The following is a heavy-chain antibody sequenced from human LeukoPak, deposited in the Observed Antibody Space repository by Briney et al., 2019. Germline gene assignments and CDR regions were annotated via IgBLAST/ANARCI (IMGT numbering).Heavy chain of an antibody. D-gene: IGHD6-19*01. Sequence: PGKSLRLSCAASGFTLSSSDMHWVRQGPGKGLEWVAVISYDGSNKYYADSVKGRFTISRDNSKNTLYLQMNSLRAEDTAVYYCAKGTLGVAANFDYWGQGTLVTVSS. CDR3: AKGTLGVAANFDY. V-gene: IGHV3-30*18. CDR2: ISYDGSNK. J-gene: IGHJ4*02. CDR1: GFTLSSSD.